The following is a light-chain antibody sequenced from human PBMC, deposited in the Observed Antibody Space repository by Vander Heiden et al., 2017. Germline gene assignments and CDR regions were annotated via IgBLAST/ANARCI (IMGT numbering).Light chain of an antibody. CDR1: RRDVGGDNY. CDR3: SSYTSSSTPVV. Sequence: QSALPQPASVSGSPGQSITISCTGTRRDVGGDNYVSWYQQHPGKAPKLMIYDVSNRPSGVSNSFSGSKSGNTASLTISGLQAEDEADYYCSSYTSSSTPVVFGGGTKLTVL. V-gene: IGLV2-14*01. J-gene: IGLJ2*01. CDR2: DVS.